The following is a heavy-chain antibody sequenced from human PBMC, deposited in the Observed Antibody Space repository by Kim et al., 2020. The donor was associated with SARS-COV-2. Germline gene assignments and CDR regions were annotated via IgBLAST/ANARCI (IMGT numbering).Heavy chain of an antibody. J-gene: IGHJ4*02. D-gene: IGHD6-19*01. CDR1: GYTFIGYY. Sequence: ASVKVSCKASGYTFIGYYIHWVRQAPGQGPEWVGRINPNNGGTNYAQRFQDRVTLTTDTSISTAYMELRRLRPDDTAVYYCAREVGSGWSGRSVDYWGQG. V-gene: IGHV1-2*06. CDR3: AREVGSGWSGRSVDY. CDR2: INPNNGGT.